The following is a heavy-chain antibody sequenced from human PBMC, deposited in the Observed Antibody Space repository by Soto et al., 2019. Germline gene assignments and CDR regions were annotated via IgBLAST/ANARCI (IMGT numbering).Heavy chain of an antibody. CDR2: ISAYNGNR. D-gene: IGHD5-12*01. CDR1: GYSFTSYG. J-gene: IGHJ4*02. Sequence: QVQLVQSGAEVKKPGASVKVSCKASGYSFTSYGISWVRQAPGQGLEWMGWISAYNGNRKYAQKCQGRVTMTTDTSTSTAYMELRSLGSDDTAVYSCARDLGGFPDYWGQGTLVTVSS. V-gene: IGHV1-18*01. CDR3: ARDLGGFPDY.